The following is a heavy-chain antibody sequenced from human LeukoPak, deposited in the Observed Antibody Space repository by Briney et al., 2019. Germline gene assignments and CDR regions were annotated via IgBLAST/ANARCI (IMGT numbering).Heavy chain of an antibody. CDR3: ATIGYCSGGSCPPPLIDY. D-gene: IGHD2-15*01. J-gene: IGHJ4*02. CDR1: GYTFTDYY. V-gene: IGHV1-69-2*01. CDR2: VDPEDGET. Sequence: ASVKVSCKVSGYTFTDYYMHWVQQAPGKGLEWMGLVDPEDGETIYAEKFQGRVTITADTSTDTAYMELSSPRSEDTAVYYCATIGYCSGGSCPPPLIDYWGQGTLVTVSS.